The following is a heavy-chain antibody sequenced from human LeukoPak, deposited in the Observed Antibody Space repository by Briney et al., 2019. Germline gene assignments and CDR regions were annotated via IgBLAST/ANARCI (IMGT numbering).Heavy chain of an antibody. CDR3: AREGYYYDSSGYSYYFDS. CDR2: ISYDGSSE. J-gene: IGHJ4*02. Sequence: PGRSLRLSCAASGFTFSNYAMHWVRQAPGKGLEWVAVISYDGSSEYYADSVKGRFTISRDNSKIMYLQMNSLRADDTAVYYCAREGYYYDSSGYSYYFDSWGQGTLVTVSS. V-gene: IGHV3-30*03. CDR1: GFTFSNYA. D-gene: IGHD3-22*01.